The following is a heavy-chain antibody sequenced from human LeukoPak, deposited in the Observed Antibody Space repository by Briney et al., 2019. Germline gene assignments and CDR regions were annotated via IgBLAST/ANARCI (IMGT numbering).Heavy chain of an antibody. CDR2: INPNSGGT. D-gene: IGHD3-9*01. CDR3: ASLSHYDILTGYDY. J-gene: IGHJ4*02. V-gene: IGHV1-2*02. CDR1: GYTFTGYY. Sequence: ASVKVSCKASGYTFTGYYMHWVRQAPGQGLEWMGWINPNSGGTNYAQKFQGRVTMTRDTSISTAYMELSRLRSDDTAVYYCASLSHYDILTGYDYWGRGTLVTVSS.